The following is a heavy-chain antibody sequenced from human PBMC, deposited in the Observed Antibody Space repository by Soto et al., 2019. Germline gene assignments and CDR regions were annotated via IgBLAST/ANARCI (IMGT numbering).Heavy chain of an antibody. CDR1: GFPFSDHG. CDR2: IWYDENKK. Sequence: QVQLVESGGGVVQPGTSLRLSCAASGFPFSDHGMHWVRQSPGRGLEWVAFIWYDENKKNYAYSVKGRFTISRDNSKNTIYLQINILRAEDTAVYYCARDDSRASPFDYWGQGTLVTVAS. CDR3: ARDDSRASPFDY. J-gene: IGHJ5*01. D-gene: IGHD4-4*01. V-gene: IGHV3-33*01.